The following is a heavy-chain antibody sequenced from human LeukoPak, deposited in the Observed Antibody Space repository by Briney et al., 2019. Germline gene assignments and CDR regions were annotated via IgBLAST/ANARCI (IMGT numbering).Heavy chain of an antibody. CDR1: GFTVSSNY. J-gene: IGHJ4*02. Sequence: GGSLRLSCAASGFTVSSNYMSWVRQAPGKGLEWVSVIYSGGITYYADSVKGRFTISRDNSKNTLYLQMNSLRAEDTAVYYCARDLPQLGYCSGGSCYRGGYWGQGTLVTVSS. V-gene: IGHV3-66*01. D-gene: IGHD2-15*01. CDR2: IYSGGIT. CDR3: ARDLPQLGYCSGGSCYRGGY.